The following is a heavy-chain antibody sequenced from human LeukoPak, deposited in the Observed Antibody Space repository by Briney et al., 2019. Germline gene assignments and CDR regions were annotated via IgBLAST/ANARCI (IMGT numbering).Heavy chain of an antibody. CDR2: VNGIGAST. Sequence: GGSLRLSCAASGFSFTNYGMAWVRQAPGKGLEWLSAVNGIGASTYYADSVQGRFTISRDNSKNTLYLQMNSLRAEDTAVYFCAKDREGYYYSFAMDVWGQGTTVTVSS. V-gene: IGHV3-23*01. CDR1: GFSFTNYG. J-gene: IGHJ6*02. CDR3: AKDREGYYYSFAMDV.